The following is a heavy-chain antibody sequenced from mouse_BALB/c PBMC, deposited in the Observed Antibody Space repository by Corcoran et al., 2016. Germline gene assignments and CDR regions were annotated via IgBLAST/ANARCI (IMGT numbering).Heavy chain of an antibody. Sequence: EVQLQQSGPELLKPGASMKISCKASGYSFTGYTMNWVKQSHGKNLEWIGLINPYNGGTSYNQKFKGKATLTVDKSSSTAYMELLSLTSEDSAVYYCARSNYGNYGDYYAMDYWGQGTSVTVSS. D-gene: IGHD2-1*01. V-gene: IGHV1-18*01. CDR1: GYSFTGYT. J-gene: IGHJ4*01. CDR3: ARSNYGNYGDYYAMDY. CDR2: INPYNGGT.